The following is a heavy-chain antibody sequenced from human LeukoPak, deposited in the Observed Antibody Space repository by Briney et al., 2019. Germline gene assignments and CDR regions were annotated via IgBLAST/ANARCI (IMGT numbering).Heavy chain of an antibody. CDR3: AKNTVAMTTVTTYFDY. CDR2: IWYAGSNK. Sequence: PGRSLRLSCAASGFTFSNYGMYWVRQAPGKGLEWVATIWYAGSNKYYADSVKGQFTISRDNSKNTLYLQMNSLRAEDTAIYSCAKNTVAMTTVTTYFDYCGQGTLVTVSS. J-gene: IGHJ4*02. D-gene: IGHD4-17*01. V-gene: IGHV3-33*06. CDR1: GFTFSNYG.